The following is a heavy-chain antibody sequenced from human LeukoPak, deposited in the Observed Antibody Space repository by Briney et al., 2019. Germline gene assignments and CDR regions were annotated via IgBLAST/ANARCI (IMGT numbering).Heavy chain of an antibody. J-gene: IGHJ4*02. D-gene: IGHD3-10*01. CDR3: AKDGLISGSGSYPDY. V-gene: IGHV3-30*18. CDR2: ISYDGSNK. CDR1: GFTFSDYY. Sequence: PGGSLRLSCAASGFTFSDYYMNWIRQAPGKGLEWVAVISYDGSNKYYADSVKGRFTISRDNSKNTLYLQMNSLRAEDTAVYYCAKDGLISGSGSYPDYWGQGTLVTVSS.